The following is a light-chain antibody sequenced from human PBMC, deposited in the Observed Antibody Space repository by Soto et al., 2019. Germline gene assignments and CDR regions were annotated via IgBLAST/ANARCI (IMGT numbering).Light chain of an antibody. CDR1: SSDIGAYNY. CDR3: SSLTNINTQV. CDR2: EVS. J-gene: IGLJ1*01. Sequence: QSVLTQPASVSGSPGQSITISCTGSSSDIGAYNYVSWFQQYPGKAPKLIISEVSNRPSGVSNRFSGSKSGTAASLTISGLQTEAEADYYCSSLTNINTQVLGPGNEVTVL. V-gene: IGLV2-14*01.